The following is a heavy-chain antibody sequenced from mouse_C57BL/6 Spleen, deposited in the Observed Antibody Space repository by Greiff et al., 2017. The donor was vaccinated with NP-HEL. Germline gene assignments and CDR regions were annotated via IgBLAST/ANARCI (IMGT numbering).Heavy chain of an antibody. CDR1: GYTFTSYW. D-gene: IGHD2-3*01. CDR2: IDPSDSYT. V-gene: IGHV1-59*01. CDR3: ARGGSYDGYFLWCAY. Sequence: VQLQQSGAELVRPGTSVKLSCKASGYTFTSYWMHWVKQRPGQGLEWIGVIDPSDSYTNYNQKFKGKATLTVDTSSSTAYMQLSSLTSEDSAVYYCARGGSYDGYFLWCAYWGQGTLVTVSA. J-gene: IGHJ3*01.